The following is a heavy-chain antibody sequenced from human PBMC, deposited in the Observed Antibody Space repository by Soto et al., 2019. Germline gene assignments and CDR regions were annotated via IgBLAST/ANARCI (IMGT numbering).Heavy chain of an antibody. CDR2: INAGNGNT. J-gene: IGHJ5*02. Sequence: ASVKVSCKASGYTFTSYAMHWVRQAPGQRLELMGWINAGNGNTKYSQKFQGRVTITRDTSASTAYMELSSLRSEDTAVYYCARRYCSSTSCYECLDPWGQGTLVIVYS. CDR3: ARRYCSSTSCYECLDP. CDR1: GYTFTSYA. D-gene: IGHD2-2*01. V-gene: IGHV1-3*01.